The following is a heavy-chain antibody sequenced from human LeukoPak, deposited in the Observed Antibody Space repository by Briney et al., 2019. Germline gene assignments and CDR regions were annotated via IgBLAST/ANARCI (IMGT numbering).Heavy chain of an antibody. V-gene: IGHV3-15*05. CDR3: TTDRGAAAGDY. D-gene: IGHD6-13*01. Sequence: GGSLRLSCAASGFTFSNAWMSWVRQAPGKGLEWVGRIKSKTDGGTTDYAAPVKGRFTISRDDSKNTLYLQMNSLKTEDKAVYYCTTDRGAAAGDYWGQGTLVTVSS. J-gene: IGHJ4*02. CDR2: IKSKTDGGTT. CDR1: GFTFSNAW.